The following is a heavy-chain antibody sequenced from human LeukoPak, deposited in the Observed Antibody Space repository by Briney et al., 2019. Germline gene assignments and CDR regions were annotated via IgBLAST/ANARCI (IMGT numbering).Heavy chain of an antibody. CDR1: GGSISSNNW. J-gene: IGHJ4*02. CDR2: IYYSGST. Sequence: SGTLSLTCAVSGGSISSNNWWSWVRQPPGKGLEWIGYIYYSGSTYYNPSLKSRVTISVDTSKNQFSLKLSSVTAADTAVYYCARGPSTHYYGSGNYSYFDYWGQGTLVTVSS. D-gene: IGHD3-10*01. CDR3: ARGPSTHYYGSGNYSYFDY. V-gene: IGHV4-4*02.